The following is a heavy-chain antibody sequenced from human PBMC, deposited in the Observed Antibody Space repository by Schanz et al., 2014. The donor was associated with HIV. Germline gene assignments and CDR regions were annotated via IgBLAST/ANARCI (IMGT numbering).Heavy chain of an antibody. CDR2: INHNGAT. CDR3: ARVSEYSGYRGGEFDY. D-gene: IGHD5-12*01. J-gene: IGHJ4*02. CDR1: GGSISSGDSY. Sequence: VQLQESGPGLLKPSQTLSLTCTVSGGSISSGDSYWSWIRQFPGKGLEWIGDINHNGATRYNSSLNTRVTMSLDPSRRQISLKVTSVTAADTAVYYCARVSEYSGYRGGEFDYWGQGTLVTVSS. V-gene: IGHV4-30-4*01.